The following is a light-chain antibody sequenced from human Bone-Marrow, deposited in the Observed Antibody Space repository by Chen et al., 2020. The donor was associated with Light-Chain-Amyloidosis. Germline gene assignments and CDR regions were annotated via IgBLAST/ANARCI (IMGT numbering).Light chain of an antibody. CDR1: SSDIWGYDP. J-gene: IGLJ2*01. CDR3: SSYAGSATFAL. CDR2: VAT. Sequence: QSALTQTASVSASPGHSITISCPGTSSDIWGYDPVSWFQQNPGKAPKLMVFVATQRPSGVSPRFSGSKSGNTAYLTISGLQAEDEADYFCSSYAGSATFALFGGGTSLTVL. V-gene: IGLV2-23*02.